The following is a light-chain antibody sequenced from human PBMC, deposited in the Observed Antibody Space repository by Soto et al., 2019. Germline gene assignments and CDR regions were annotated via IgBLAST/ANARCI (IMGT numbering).Light chain of an antibody. CDR1: QALIIS. J-gene: IGKJ5*01. Sequence: IQITQSPSSLSASMGHRVAITCRASQALIISLAWYQQEPGKPPQLLIYAASTLQSGVPSRFSGSGSGTDFTLTISGLQPEDLATYYCQSYNTARPTFGQGTRLEIK. CDR3: QSYNTARPT. V-gene: IGKV1-27*01. CDR2: AAS.